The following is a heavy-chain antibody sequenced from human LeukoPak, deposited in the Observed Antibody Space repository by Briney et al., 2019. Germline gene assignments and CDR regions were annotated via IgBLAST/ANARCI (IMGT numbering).Heavy chain of an antibody. Sequence: SEALSLTCTVSGGSISSGSYYWSWIRQPAGKGLEWIGRIYTSGSTNYNPSLKSRVTISVDTSKNQFSLKLSSVTAADTAVYYCARVAGIRMYSSSWYETFDIWGQGTMVTVSS. D-gene: IGHD6-13*01. CDR3: ARVAGIRMYSSSWYETFDI. CDR1: GGSISSGSYY. J-gene: IGHJ3*02. V-gene: IGHV4-61*02. CDR2: IYTSGST.